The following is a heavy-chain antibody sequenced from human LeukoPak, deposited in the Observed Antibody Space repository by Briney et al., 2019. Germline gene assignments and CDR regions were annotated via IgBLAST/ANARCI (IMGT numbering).Heavy chain of an antibody. V-gene: IGHV1-46*01. CDR1: GYTFTSYY. D-gene: IGHD2-2*01. CDR2: INPSGGST. Sequence: ASVKVSCKASGYTFTSYYMHWVRQAPGQGLEWMGIINPSGGSTSYAQKFQGRVTMTRDTSTSTVYMELSSLRSEDTAVYYCARGGTSPMLMSLMRGASWFDPWGQGTLVTVSS. CDR3: ARGGTSPMLMSLMRGASWFDP. J-gene: IGHJ5*02.